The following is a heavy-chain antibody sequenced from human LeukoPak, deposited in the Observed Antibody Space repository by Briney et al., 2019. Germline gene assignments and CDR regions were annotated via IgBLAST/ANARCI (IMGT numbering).Heavy chain of an antibody. D-gene: IGHD6-25*01. CDR3: ASSRGYTSGLWYYYMDV. CDR2: INNSGTT. CDR1: GASFSGYY. Sequence: PSETLSLTCAVYGASFSGYYWSWIRQHPGQGREWSAEINNSGTTNYNPSLKGRVTISVDTSKNQFSLRLSSVTAADTAVYYCASSRGYTSGLWYYYMDVWGKGTTVTVSS. J-gene: IGHJ6*03. V-gene: IGHV4-34*01.